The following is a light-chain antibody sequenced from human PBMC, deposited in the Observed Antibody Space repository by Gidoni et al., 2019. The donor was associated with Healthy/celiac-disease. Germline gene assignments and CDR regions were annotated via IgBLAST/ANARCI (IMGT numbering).Light chain of an antibody. CDR1: QTVNRN. CDR3: QQYHLWPPH. V-gene: IGKV3D-15*01. CDR2: GAS. Sequence: EIVMSQSPGTLSVSPGQRATLSCRTSQTVNRNLAWYQQKPGQAPRLVIYGASTRATGIPARFSGSGSGTEFTLTISSLQSEDFAVYYCQQYHLWPPHFGXGTRVETK. J-gene: IGKJ4*01.